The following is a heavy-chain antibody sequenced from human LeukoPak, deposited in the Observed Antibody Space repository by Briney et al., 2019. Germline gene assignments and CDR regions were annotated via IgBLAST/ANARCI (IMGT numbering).Heavy chain of an antibody. Sequence: PGGSLRHSCAASGFTFSTHWMIWLRQAPGKGLEWVANIKQDGSEKYYVDSVKGRFIISRDNAKNSLYLQMNSLRAEDTAVYYCANALGAHYFDSWGQGTLVTVSS. CDR2: IKQDGSEK. V-gene: IGHV3-7*05. D-gene: IGHD1-26*01. CDR3: ANALGAHYFDS. CDR1: GFTFSTHW. J-gene: IGHJ4*02.